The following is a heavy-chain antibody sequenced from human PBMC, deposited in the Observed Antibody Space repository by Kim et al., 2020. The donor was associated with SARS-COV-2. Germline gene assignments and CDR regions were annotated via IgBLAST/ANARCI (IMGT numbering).Heavy chain of an antibody. Sequence: SVKVSCKASGGTFSSYAISWVRQAPGQGLEWMGGIIPIFGTANYAQKFQGRVTITADESTSTAYMELSSLRSEDTAVYYCARDFDTVQGITMVRGGGYYYYYGMDVWGQGTTVTVSS. CDR2: IIPIFGTA. CDR3: ARDFDTVQGITMVRGGGYYYYYGMDV. V-gene: IGHV1-69*13. D-gene: IGHD3-10*01. J-gene: IGHJ6*02. CDR1: GGTFSSYA.